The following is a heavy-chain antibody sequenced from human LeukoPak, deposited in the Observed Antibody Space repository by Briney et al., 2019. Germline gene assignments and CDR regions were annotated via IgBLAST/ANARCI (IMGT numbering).Heavy chain of an antibody. CDR3: ARKGMTHIAAPFYYYYYYMDV. J-gene: IGHJ6*03. CDR2: INHSGST. CDR1: GGSFSDYY. D-gene: IGHD6-13*01. Sequence: SETLSLTCAVYGGSFSDYYWSWIRQPPGKGLEWIGEINHSGSTNYNPSLKSRVTISVDTSKNQFSLKLSSVTAADTAVYYCARKGMTHIAAPFYYYYYYMDVWGKGTTVTVSS. V-gene: IGHV4-34*01.